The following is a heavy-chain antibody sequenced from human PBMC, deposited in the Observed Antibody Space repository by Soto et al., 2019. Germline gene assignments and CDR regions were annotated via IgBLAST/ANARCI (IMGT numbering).Heavy chain of an antibody. J-gene: IGHJ4*02. D-gene: IGHD3-10*01. CDR2: IYYSGST. CDR3: ARAVSTGYDPGTTFFDY. CDR1: GGSISSGDYY. V-gene: IGHV4-30-4*01. Sequence: QVQLQESGPGLVKPSQTLSLTCTVSGGSISSGDYYWSWIRQPPGKGLEWIGYIYYSGSTYYNPSLKSRVTISVDTSKNQFALKLSSVTAADTAVYYCARAVSTGYDPGTTFFDYWGQGTLVTVST.